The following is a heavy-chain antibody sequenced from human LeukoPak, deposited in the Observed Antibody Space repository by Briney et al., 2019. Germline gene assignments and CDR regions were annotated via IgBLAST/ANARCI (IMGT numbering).Heavy chain of an antibody. Sequence: SVTVSCKASGGTFSSYAISWVRQAPGQGLEWMGRIIPILGIAKYAQKFQGRVTITADKSTSTAYMELSSLRSEDTAVYYCASSFGVVPAATNYYFDYWGQGTLVTVSS. CDR1: GGTFSSYA. J-gene: IGHJ4*02. V-gene: IGHV1-69*04. CDR3: ASSFGVVPAATNYYFDY. D-gene: IGHD2-2*01. CDR2: IIPILGIA.